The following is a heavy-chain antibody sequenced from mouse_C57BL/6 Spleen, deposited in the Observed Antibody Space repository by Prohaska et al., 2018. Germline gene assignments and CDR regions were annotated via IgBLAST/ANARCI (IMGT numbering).Heavy chain of an antibody. CDR2: IYPGSGNT. V-gene: IGHV1-76*01. Sequence: QVQLKQSGAELVRPGASVKLSCKASGYTFTDYYINWVKQRPGQGLEWIARIYPGSGNTYYNEKFKGKATLTAEKSSSTAYMQLSSLTSEDSAVYFCAKGGAYFDVWGTGTTVTVSS. CDR3: AKGGAYFDV. J-gene: IGHJ1*03. CDR1: GYTFTDYY.